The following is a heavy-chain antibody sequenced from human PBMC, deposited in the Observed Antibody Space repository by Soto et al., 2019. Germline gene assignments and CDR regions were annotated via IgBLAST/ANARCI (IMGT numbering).Heavy chain of an antibody. D-gene: IGHD1-26*01. Sequence: EVQLVESGGGLVQPGGSLRLSCAASGFTFSSYWMSWVRQAPGKGLEWVANIKQDGSEKYYVDSVKGRFTISRDNAKNSLYLQMNSLRADDTAVYYCARVKMTRATTVSQYFQHWGQGTLVTVSS. CDR3: ARVKMTRATTVSQYFQH. CDR2: IKQDGSEK. CDR1: GFTFSSYW. V-gene: IGHV3-7*03. J-gene: IGHJ1*01.